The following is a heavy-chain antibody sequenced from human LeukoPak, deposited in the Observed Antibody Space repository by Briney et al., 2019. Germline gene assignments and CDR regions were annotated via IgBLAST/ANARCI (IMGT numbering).Heavy chain of an antibody. V-gene: IGHV5-51*01. D-gene: IGHD1-26*01. CDR2: IYPGDSDT. CDR3: ARQTYSGSYYPVFSFDY. J-gene: IGHJ4*02. Sequence: AESLKISCKGSGYSFTSYWIGWVRQMPGKGLEWMGIIYPGDSDTRYSPSFQGQVTISADKSISTAYLQWSSLKASDTAMYYCARQTYSGSYYPVFSFDYWGQGTLVTVSS. CDR1: GYSFTSYW.